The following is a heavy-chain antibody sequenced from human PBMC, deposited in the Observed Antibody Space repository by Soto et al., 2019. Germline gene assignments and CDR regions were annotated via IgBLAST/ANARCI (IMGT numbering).Heavy chain of an antibody. D-gene: IGHD2-15*01. CDR1: GYTFTSYG. Sequence: QVQLVQSGAEVKKPGASVKVSCKASGYTFTSYGISWMRQAPGQGLEWMGWISAYNGNTNYAQKLQGRVTMTTDTSTSTAYMELRSLRSDDTAVYYCARDLYIVVVVAASYDAFDIWGQGTMVTVSS. V-gene: IGHV1-18*01. CDR3: ARDLYIVVVVAASYDAFDI. CDR2: ISAYNGNT. J-gene: IGHJ3*02.